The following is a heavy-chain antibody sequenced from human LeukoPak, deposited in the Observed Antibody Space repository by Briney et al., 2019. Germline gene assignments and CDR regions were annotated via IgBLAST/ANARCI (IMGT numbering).Heavy chain of an antibody. CDR3: ARQWDYGSGSSYFSEFDP. CDR2: IYPGDSDT. Sequence: GESLKISCKGSGYSFTSYWIGWVRQMPGKGLEWMGIIYPGDSDTRYSPSFQGQVTISADKSISTAYLQWSSLKASDTAMYYCARQWDYGSGSSYFSEFDPWGQGTLVTVSS. V-gene: IGHV5-51*01. D-gene: IGHD3-10*01. J-gene: IGHJ5*02. CDR1: GYSFTSYW.